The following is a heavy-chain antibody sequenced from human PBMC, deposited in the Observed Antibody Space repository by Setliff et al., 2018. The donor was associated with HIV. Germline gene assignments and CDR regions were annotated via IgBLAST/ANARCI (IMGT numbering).Heavy chain of an antibody. CDR3: ARPSAGGGYNYWYFDL. V-gene: IGHV4-61*02. CDR1: GGSISSGSYY. J-gene: IGHJ2*01. D-gene: IGHD5-12*01. Sequence: PSETLSLTCNVSGGSISSGSYYWTWIRQPAGKGLEWIGRVDTTGNTNYNPSLKSRVTISIDTSKNQFSLKLSSVTAADTAVYYCARPSAGGGYNYWYFDLWGRGTLVTVSS. CDR2: VDTTGNT.